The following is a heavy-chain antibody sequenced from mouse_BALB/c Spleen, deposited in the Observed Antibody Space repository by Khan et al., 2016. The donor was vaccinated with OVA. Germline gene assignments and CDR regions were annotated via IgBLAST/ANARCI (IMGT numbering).Heavy chain of an antibody. CDR2: INPTSGYT. CDR3: TRVRIDY. J-gene: IGHJ2*01. V-gene: IGHV1-7*01. Sequence: VQLQQSGAELAKPGASVKMPCKASGYTFTTYWMHWVKQRPGQGLEWIGYINPTSGYTDYNEKFKDRAPLSADKSSSTAYMQLSSLTSEDSAVEYCTRVRIDYWGQGTTLTVSS. CDR1: GYTFTTYW.